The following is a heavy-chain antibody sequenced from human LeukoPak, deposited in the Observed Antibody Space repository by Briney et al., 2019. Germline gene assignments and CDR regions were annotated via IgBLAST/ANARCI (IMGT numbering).Heavy chain of an antibody. J-gene: IGHJ4*02. D-gene: IGHD6-6*01. Sequence: ASVKVSCKASGYTFTGYYMHWVRQAPGQGLEWMGRINPDNGATNYAQKFQGRVTMTRDTSISTAYMELSRLRSDDTAVYYCAINKDSSAFDYWGQGTLVTVSS. CDR1: GYTFTGYY. CDR2: INPDNGAT. V-gene: IGHV1-2*06. CDR3: AINKDSSAFDY.